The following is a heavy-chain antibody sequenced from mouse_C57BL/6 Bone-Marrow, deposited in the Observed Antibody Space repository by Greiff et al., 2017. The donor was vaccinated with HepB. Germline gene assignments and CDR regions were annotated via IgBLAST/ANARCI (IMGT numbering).Heavy chain of an antibody. J-gene: IGHJ2*01. Sequence: QVQLQQSGPELVKPGASVKISCKASGYAFSSSWMNWVKQRPGKGLEWIGRIYPGDGDTNYNGKFKGKATLTADKSSSTAYMQLSSLTSEDSAVYFCARSRYYYGPRNYFDYWGQGTTLTVSS. D-gene: IGHD1-1*01. CDR2: IYPGDGDT. V-gene: IGHV1-82*01. CDR1: GYAFSSSW. CDR3: ARSRYYYGPRNYFDY.